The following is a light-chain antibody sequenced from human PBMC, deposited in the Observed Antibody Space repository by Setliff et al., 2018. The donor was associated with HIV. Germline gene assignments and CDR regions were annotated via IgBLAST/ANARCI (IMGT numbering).Light chain of an antibody. V-gene: IGLV2-14*01. CDR1: NSDIGGYNY. J-gene: IGLJ2*01. Sequence: QSALTQPASVSGSPGQSITISCTGTNSDIGGYNYVSWYQQHPGKAPKLMIYEVSNRPSGVSNRFSASKSGNTAPLTISGLQAEDEADYYCSSYTSSSTQVVFGGGTKVTVL. CDR3: SSYTSSSTQVV. CDR2: EVS.